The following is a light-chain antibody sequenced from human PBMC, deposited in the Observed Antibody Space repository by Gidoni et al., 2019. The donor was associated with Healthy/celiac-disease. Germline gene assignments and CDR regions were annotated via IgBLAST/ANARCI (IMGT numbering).Light chain of an antibody. CDR2: LNSAFISH. Sequence: QLVLTQSPSASASLGASVKLTCTLSSGHSSYAIAWHQQQPEKGPRYLMKLNSAFISHSKGDGIPDRFSGSSSGAERYLTISSLQSEDEADYYCQTWGTGIRVFGGGTKLTVL. J-gene: IGLJ3*02. CDR3: QTWGTGIRV. V-gene: IGLV4-69*01. CDR1: SGHSSYA.